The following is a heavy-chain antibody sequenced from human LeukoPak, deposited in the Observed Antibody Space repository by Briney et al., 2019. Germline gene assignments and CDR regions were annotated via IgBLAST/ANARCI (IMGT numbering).Heavy chain of an antibody. CDR2: ISGGGDNT. Sequence: GGSLRLSCAASGFTFNDYAMHWVRQAPGKGLDWVSLISGGGDNTYYADSVKGRFTISGDNSKNSLYLQMNSLRTEDTALYYCAKDVSESGDAFDIWGRGTMVTVSS. CDR1: GFTFNDYA. J-gene: IGHJ3*02. V-gene: IGHV3-43*02. CDR3: AKDVSESGDAFDI. D-gene: IGHD3-3*01.